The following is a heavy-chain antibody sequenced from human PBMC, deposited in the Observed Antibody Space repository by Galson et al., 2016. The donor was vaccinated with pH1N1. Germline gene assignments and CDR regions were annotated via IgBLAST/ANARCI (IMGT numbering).Heavy chain of an antibody. CDR1: GSTFSSYW. CDR2: IYPGDSDT. J-gene: IGHJ6*02. V-gene: IGHV5-51*01. CDR3: ARRTLLDMDV. Sequence: QSGAEVTKPGESLKTSCKGSGSTFSSYWIAWVRQMPGKGLEWMGIIYPGDSDTRYSPSFQSQVTMSADKSISTVYLQWSSLKASDSARYYCARRTLLDMDVWGQGTTVIVSS.